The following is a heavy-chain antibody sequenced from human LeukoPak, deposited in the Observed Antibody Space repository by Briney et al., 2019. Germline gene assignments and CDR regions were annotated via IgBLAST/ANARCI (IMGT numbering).Heavy chain of an antibody. CDR2: IYYSGST. V-gene: IGHV4-39*07. CDR3: ARGHYFDY. Sequence: SETLSLTCTVSGGSISSSSYYWGWIRQPPGKGLEWIGSIYYSGSTYYNPSLKSRVTISVDTSKNQFSLKLSSVTAADTAVYYCARGHYFDYWGQGTLVTVSS. CDR1: GGSISSSSYY. J-gene: IGHJ4*02.